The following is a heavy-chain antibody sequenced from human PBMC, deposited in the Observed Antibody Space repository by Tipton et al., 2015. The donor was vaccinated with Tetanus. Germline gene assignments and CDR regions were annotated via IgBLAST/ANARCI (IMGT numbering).Heavy chain of an antibody. V-gene: IGHV4-31*02. CDR1: GGSIRSGGFF. D-gene: IGHD6-6*01. CDR3: ARDQGGGRVVRLNWFDP. Sequence: LRLSCTVSGGSIRSGGFFWNWLRQSPGKGLEWIGYVYYSGDTYYNPSFKSRVTISVDTSKNQFSLDVYSVTAADTAVYYCARDQGGGRVVRLNWFDPWGQGTLVTVSS. CDR2: VYYSGDT. J-gene: IGHJ5*02.